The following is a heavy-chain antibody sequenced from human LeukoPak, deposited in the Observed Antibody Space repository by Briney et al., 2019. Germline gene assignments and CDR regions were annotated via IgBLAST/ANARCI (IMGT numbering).Heavy chain of an antibody. J-gene: IGHJ2*01. CDR3: ATRGDTLGYFHV. D-gene: IGHD3-16*01. V-gene: IGHV3-30*03. CDR1: GFTFSSYG. CDR2: ISYDGSNK. Sequence: PGRSLRLSCAASGFTFSSYGMHWVRQAPGKGLEWVAVISYDGSNKYYADSVKGRFTISRDNSKDTLYLQMNSLRAEDTAVYYCATRGDTLGYFHVWGRGTLVTVSS.